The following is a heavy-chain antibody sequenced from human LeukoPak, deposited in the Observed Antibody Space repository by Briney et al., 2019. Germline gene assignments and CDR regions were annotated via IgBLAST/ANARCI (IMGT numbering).Heavy chain of an antibody. CDR1: GYTFTGYY. CDR3: ARGGEYSRSSSTY. D-gene: IGHD6-6*01. Sequence: ASVKVSCKASGYTFTGYYMHWVRQAPGQGLEWMGWINPNSGGTNYAQKFQGRVTVTRDTSISTAYMELSTLRSDDTAVYYCARGGEYSRSSSTYWGQGTLVTVSA. CDR2: INPNSGGT. V-gene: IGHV1-2*02. J-gene: IGHJ4*02.